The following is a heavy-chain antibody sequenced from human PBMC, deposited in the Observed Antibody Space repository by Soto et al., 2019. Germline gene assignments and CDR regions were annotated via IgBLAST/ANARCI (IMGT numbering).Heavy chain of an antibody. J-gene: IGHJ4*02. CDR2: IYYSGST. D-gene: IGHD2-2*01. Sequence: QVQLQESGPRLVKPSETLSLTCIVSGGSISSYYWSWIRQPPGKGLEWIGYIYYSGSTNYNPSLKSRVTISVDTSKNQFSLKLSSVTAADPAVYYCARAVLPATAPFDYWGQGTLVTVPS. CDR1: GGSISSYY. V-gene: IGHV4-59*01. CDR3: ARAVLPATAPFDY.